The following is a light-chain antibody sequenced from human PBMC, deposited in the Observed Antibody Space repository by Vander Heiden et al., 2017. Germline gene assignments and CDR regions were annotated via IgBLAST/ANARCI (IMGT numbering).Light chain of an antibody. CDR3: QQYNSYPHT. CDR1: QSISSW. Sequence: DTQMTQSPSTLSASVGDRVTITCRASQSISSWLAWYQQKPGKAPKLLIYKASSLESGVPSRFSGSGSGTEFTLTISSLQPDDFATYYCQQYNSYPHTFGGGTKVEIK. CDR2: KAS. V-gene: IGKV1-5*03. J-gene: IGKJ4*01.